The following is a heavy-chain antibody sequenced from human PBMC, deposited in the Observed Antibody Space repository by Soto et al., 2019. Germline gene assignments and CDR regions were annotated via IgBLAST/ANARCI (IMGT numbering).Heavy chain of an antibody. CDR3: ARVLGSSWDY. V-gene: IGHV3-11*04. Sequence: GSLRLSCVVSGFSFSDSYMTWVRQIPGKGLEWIASISSGAFTISYAAAVKVRFTISRANAKNSLYLQMNSLRAEDTAVYYCARVLGSSWDYWGQGTLVTVSS. CDR2: ISSGAFTI. D-gene: IGHD6-13*01. CDR1: GFSFSDSY. J-gene: IGHJ4*02.